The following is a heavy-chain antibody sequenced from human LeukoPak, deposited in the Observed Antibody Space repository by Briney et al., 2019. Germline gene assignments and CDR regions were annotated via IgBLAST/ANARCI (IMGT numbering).Heavy chain of an antibody. D-gene: IGHD1-26*01. CDR2: INSDGRTT. V-gene: IGHV3-74*01. CDR3: ARAAYSGSYED. Sequence: GGSLRLSCVASGFNFANFWMHWVRQAPGKGLVWVSRINSDGRTTYYADFVQGRFTISRDNAKNSLYLQMNSLRAEDTAVYYCARAAYSGSYEDWGQGSLVTVSS. CDR1: GFNFANFW. J-gene: IGHJ4*02.